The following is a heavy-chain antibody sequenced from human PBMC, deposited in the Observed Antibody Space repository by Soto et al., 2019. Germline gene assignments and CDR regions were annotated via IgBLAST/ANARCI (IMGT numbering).Heavy chain of an antibody. D-gene: IGHD3-16*01. CDR1: GGSLSRFY. J-gene: IGHJ6*03. CDR2: VYYTGST. CDR3: ARTVLVPDLFFYSFGDYYDY. Sequence: PTGTLSLTCTVSGGSLSRFYWSCIRQPPGKGLEWIGYVYYTGSTSYNPSLKRRVTFSADSSRGQFSLRLNSVTAADTAVYYCARTVLVPDLFFYSFGDYYDY. V-gene: IGHV4-59*08.